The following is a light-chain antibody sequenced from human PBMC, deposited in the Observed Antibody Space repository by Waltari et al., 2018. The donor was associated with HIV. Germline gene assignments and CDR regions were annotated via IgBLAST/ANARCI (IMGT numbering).Light chain of an antibody. CDR3: SSYTRRGTVV. CDR1: SSDIGYYVY. CDR2: EVT. Sequence: QSALTQPASVSGSPGQSIVLPCTGSSSDIGYYVYVSWYQQYPGQAPKALIYEVTSRPSGTSSRFSGSKSDTTAFLAISKLQTDDEADYFCSSYTRRGTVVFGGGTRLTVL. V-gene: IGLV2-14*03. J-gene: IGLJ2*01.